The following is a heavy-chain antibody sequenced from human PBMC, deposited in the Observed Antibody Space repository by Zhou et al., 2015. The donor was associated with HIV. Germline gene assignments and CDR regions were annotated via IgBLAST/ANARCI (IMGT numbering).Heavy chain of an antibody. J-gene: IGHJ4*02. CDR3: AKDFVRGAQTPFRPFDY. D-gene: IGHD1-26*01. CDR1: GYPFMSYG. CDR2: IGPYNGDT. V-gene: IGHV1-18*04. Sequence: QVVLLQSGPEVERPGASVRVSCKTSGYPFMSYGISWVRQAPGQRFEWMGWIGPYNGDTYYAQNFQGKVTMTTDTSTATVYMELRGLTLDDTAMYYCAKDFVRGAQTPFRPFDYWGQGTLVTVSS.